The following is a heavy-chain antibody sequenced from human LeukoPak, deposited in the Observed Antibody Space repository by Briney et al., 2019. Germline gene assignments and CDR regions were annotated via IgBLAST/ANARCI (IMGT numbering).Heavy chain of an antibody. D-gene: IGHD3-10*01. CDR1: GFTYSNYW. Sequence: PGGSLRLSCVASGFTYSNYWMHWVRQAPGKGLEWVANIKQDGSEKYHVDSVKGRFTISTDNAKNSLYLQMNSLRAEDTAVYYCARDFPLLWLGDYWGQGTLVTVSS. CDR2: IKQDGSEK. CDR3: ARDFPLLWLGDY. V-gene: IGHV3-7*01. J-gene: IGHJ4*02.